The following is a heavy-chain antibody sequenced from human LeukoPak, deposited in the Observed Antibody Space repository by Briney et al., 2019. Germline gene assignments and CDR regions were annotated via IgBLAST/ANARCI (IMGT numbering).Heavy chain of an antibody. CDR3: ARDRGGRTGYASGDYDF. Sequence: SETLSLTCAVSDFSISRGFYWAWIRQPPGKGLEWIGIIFYTGVTYYNPSLKSRVTLSVDTSKNQFSLNVASVTAADTAVYYCARDRGGRTGYASGDYDFWGQGILVTVSS. D-gene: IGHD3-9*01. J-gene: IGHJ4*02. CDR2: IFYTGVT. V-gene: IGHV4-38-2*02. CDR1: DFSISRGFY.